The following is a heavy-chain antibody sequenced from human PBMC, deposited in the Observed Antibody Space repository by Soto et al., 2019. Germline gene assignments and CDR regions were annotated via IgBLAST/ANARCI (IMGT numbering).Heavy chain of an antibody. V-gene: IGHV1-18*01. CDR2: ISAHNRNT. J-gene: IGHJ4*02. CDR3: ASVAPPADY. D-gene: IGHD5-12*01. Sequence: QVQLVQSGAEVKKPGASVKVSCKASGYTFTSYGISWVRQAPGQGLEWMGWISAHNRNTNYAQELQGRVTMTTDTPTSTAHMELRSLSSADTAVSYCASVAPPADYWCQRTLVTVSS. CDR1: GYTFTSYG.